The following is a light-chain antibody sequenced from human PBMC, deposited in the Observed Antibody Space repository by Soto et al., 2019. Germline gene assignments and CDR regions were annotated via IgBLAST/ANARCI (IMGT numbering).Light chain of an antibody. J-gene: IGLJ2*01. Sequence: QSVLTQPPSASGTPGQRVTISCSGSSTNIGSNTVSWYQHLPGTAPKLLIYYHNQRPSGVPDRFSGSKSGTSAALAISWLQSEDEANYYCATWDDSLNVVLFGGGTKLTVL. CDR2: YHN. CDR1: STNIGSNT. CDR3: ATWDDSLNVVL. V-gene: IGLV1-44*01.